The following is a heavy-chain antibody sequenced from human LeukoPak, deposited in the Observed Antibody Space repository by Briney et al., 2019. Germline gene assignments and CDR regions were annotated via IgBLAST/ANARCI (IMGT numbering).Heavy chain of an antibody. CDR3: ARGGTDF. J-gene: IGHJ4*02. V-gene: IGHV4-59*08. Sequence: SETLSLTCTVSGGSISSYYWSWIRQAPGKGLEWIGHIYYSGSTNYNPSLASRVTISVDTSKNQFSLKLSSVTATDTALYYCARGGTDFWGQGTLVTVSP. CDR1: GGSISSYY. CDR2: IYYSGST. D-gene: IGHD2-15*01.